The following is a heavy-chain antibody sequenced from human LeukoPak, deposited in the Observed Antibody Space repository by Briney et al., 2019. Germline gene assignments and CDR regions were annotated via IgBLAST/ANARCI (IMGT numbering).Heavy chain of an antibody. CDR2: INHSEST. Sequence: PSETLSLTCAVYGGSFSGYYWSWIRQPPGKGLEWIGEINHSESTNYNPSLKSRVTISVDTSKNQFSLKLSSVTAADTAVYYCARSGGTSARVNAFDIWGQGTMVTVSS. V-gene: IGHV4-34*01. CDR1: GGSFSGYY. D-gene: IGHD2-15*01. J-gene: IGHJ3*02. CDR3: ARSGGTSARVNAFDI.